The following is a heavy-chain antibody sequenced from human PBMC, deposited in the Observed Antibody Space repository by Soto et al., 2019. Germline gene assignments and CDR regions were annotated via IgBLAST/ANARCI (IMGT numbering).Heavy chain of an antibody. CDR1: GFKFEDYA. Sequence: QLVESGGDLVQPGRSLRLSCAASGFKFEDYAMHWVRQAPGKGLEWVSSISWGSGSIGYADSVRGRFAISRDNAKKSLYLQMNSLRTEDTALYYCASSRATVTPLDYWGQGTLVTVSS. CDR3: ASSRATVTPLDY. V-gene: IGHV3-9*01. J-gene: IGHJ4*02. D-gene: IGHD4-17*01. CDR2: ISWGSGSI.